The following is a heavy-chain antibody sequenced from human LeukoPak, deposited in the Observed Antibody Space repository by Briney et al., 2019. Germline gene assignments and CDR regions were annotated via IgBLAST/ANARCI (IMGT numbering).Heavy chain of an antibody. D-gene: IGHD3-22*01. Sequence: ASVKVSCKASGYTFTGHYMHWVRQAPGQGLEWMGRINPNSGGTNYAQKFQGRVTMTRDTSISTAYMELSRLRSDDTAVYYCARPMGDYYDSSGRYNWFDPWGQGTLVTVSS. CDR1: GYTFTGHY. V-gene: IGHV1-2*06. CDR2: INPNSGGT. CDR3: ARPMGDYYDSSGRYNWFDP. J-gene: IGHJ5*02.